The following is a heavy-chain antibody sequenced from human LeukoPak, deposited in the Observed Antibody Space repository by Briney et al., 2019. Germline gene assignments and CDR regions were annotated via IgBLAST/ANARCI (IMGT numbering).Heavy chain of an antibody. CDR3: AKEDFYDRNFDH. Sequence: PGGSLRLSCAASGFTFSSYSMNWVRQAPGKGLEWVSSISSSGNSISYADSVKGRFTISRDNAKNSLYLQMNSLRAEDTAVFFCAKEDFYDRNFDHWGQGTLVTVSS. D-gene: IGHD3-22*01. CDR1: GFTFSSYS. J-gene: IGHJ4*02. CDR2: ISSSGNSI. V-gene: IGHV3-21*01.